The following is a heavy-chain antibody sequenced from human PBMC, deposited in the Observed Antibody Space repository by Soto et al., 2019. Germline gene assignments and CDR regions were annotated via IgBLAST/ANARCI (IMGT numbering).Heavy chain of an antibody. D-gene: IGHD1-26*01. CDR3: GRHYRGATTGIDY. CDR2: TYPFDSDT. CDR1: GYTFTYDW. V-gene: IGHV5-51*01. J-gene: IGHJ4*01. Sequence: PGESLKIAWEGSGYTFTYDWIGWGRQMPGKGLEWMGVTYPFDSDTRFSPSFQGRVTISAVQSTNTAYLELSRLQASDTAIYYCGRHYRGATTGIDYWGQGTLVTVS.